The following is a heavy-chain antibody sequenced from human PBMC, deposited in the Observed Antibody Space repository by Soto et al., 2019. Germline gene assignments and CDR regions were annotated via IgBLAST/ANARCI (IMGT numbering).Heavy chain of an antibody. D-gene: IGHD3-22*01. J-gene: IGHJ4*02. CDR1: GGSISSGGYY. V-gene: IGHV4-31*03. CDR3: ARDEFYDSSGYYYSYFDY. Sequence: SETLSLTCTVSGGSISSGGYYWSWIRQHPGKGPEWIGYIYYSGSTYYNPSLKSRVTISVDTSKNQFSLKLSSVTAADTAVYYCARDEFYDSSGYYYSYFDYWGQGTLVTVSS. CDR2: IYYSGST.